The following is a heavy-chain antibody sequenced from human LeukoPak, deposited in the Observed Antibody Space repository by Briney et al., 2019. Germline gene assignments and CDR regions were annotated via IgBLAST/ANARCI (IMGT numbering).Heavy chain of an antibody. J-gene: IGHJ5*02. Sequence: SETLSLTCTVSGGSIGSYYWSWIRQPAGKGLEWIGRIYTSGSTNYNLSLKSRVTMSVDTSKNQFSLKLSSVTAADTAVYYCARHDSSGYYDNWFDPWGQGTLVTVSS. V-gene: IGHV4-4*07. CDR3: ARHDSSGYYDNWFDP. CDR2: IYTSGST. D-gene: IGHD3-22*01. CDR1: GGSIGSYY.